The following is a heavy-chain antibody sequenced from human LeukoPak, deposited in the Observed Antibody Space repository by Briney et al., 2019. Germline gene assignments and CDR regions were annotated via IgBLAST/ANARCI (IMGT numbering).Heavy chain of an antibody. CDR1: GGSFSGYY. V-gene: IGHV4-34*01. D-gene: IGHD3-22*01. J-gene: IGHJ4*02. Sequence: SETLSLSCAVYGGSFSGYYWSWIRQPPGKGLEWIGEINHSGSTNYNPSLKSRVTISVDTSKNQFSLKLSSVTAADTAVYYCARESDSDSTAYLYWGQGILVTVSS. CDR3: ARESDSDSTAYLY. CDR2: INHSGST.